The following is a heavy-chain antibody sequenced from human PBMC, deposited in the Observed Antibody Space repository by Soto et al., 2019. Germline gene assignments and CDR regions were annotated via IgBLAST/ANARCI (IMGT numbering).Heavy chain of an antibody. CDR2: ISAYNGNT. J-gene: IGHJ4*02. D-gene: IGHD3-3*02. CDR1: GYTNTRYG. Sequence: ASVKVSCKASGYTNTRYGISWVRQAPEQGLEWMGWISAYNGNTNYAQKLQGRVTMTTDTSTSTAYMELRSLRSDDTAVYYCARVNSIFGVVPWSIDYWGQGTLVTVS. V-gene: IGHV1-18*01. CDR3: ARVNSIFGVVPWSIDY.